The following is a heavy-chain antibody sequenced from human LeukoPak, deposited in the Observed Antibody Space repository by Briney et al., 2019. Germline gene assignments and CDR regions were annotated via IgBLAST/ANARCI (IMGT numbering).Heavy chain of an antibody. J-gene: IGHJ4*02. CDR3: ARGYYGSGSLDY. Sequence: GGSLRLSCAASGFTVSSNYMSWVRQALGKGLEWVSVIYSGGSTYYADSVKGRFTISRDNSKNTLYLQMNSLRAEDTAVYYCARGYYGSGSLDYWGQGTLVTVSS. CDR1: GFTVSSNY. V-gene: IGHV3-53*01. CDR2: IYSGGST. D-gene: IGHD3-10*01.